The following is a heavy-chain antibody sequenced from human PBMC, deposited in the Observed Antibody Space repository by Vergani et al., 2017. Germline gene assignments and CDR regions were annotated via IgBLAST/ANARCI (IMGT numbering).Heavy chain of an antibody. CDR2: ISYDGSNK. CDR1: GFTFSSYG. Sequence: QVQLVESGGGVVQPGRSLRLSCAASGFTFSSYGMHWVRQAPGKGLEWVAVISYDGSNKYYADSVKGRFTISRDNSKNTLYLQMNSLRAEDTAVYYCARDIRFLGGYMDFWGKGTTVTVSS. CDR3: ARDIRFLGGYMDF. V-gene: IGHV3-30*03. D-gene: IGHD3-3*01. J-gene: IGHJ6*03.